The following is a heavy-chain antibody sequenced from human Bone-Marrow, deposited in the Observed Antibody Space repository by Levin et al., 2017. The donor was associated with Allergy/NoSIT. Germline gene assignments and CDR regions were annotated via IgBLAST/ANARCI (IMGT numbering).Heavy chain of an antibody. V-gene: IGHV3-53*01. J-gene: IGHJ4*02. Sequence: QAGGSLRLSCAASGFTVNNYYMTWVRQAPGKGLEWVSLIYSVGSTYYADSVKGRFTISRDSSKNTVYLQMNNLRAEDTAVYYCARNVPVTDLGYWGQGTLVTVSS. CDR2: IYSVGST. D-gene: IGHD3-10*02. CDR3: ARNVPVTDLGY. CDR1: GFTVNNYY.